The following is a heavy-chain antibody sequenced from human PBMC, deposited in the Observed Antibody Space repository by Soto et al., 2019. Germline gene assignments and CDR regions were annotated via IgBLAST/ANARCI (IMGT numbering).Heavy chain of an antibody. V-gene: IGHV3-30*18. Sequence: QVQLVESGGGVVQPGRSLRLSCAASGFTFSSYGMHWVRQAPGKGLEWVAVISYDGSNKYYADSVKGRFTISRDNSKKTLYLQMNSLGAEDMAVYYCAKTQRSRAERSWFDMGYYYGMDVWGQGTTVTVSS. J-gene: IGHJ6*02. CDR3: AKTQRSRAERSWFDMGYYYGMDV. CDR2: ISYDGSNK. CDR1: GFTFSSYG. D-gene: IGHD6-13*01.